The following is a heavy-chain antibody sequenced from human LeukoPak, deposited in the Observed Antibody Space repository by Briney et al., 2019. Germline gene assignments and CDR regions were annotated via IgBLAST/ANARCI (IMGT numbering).Heavy chain of an antibody. D-gene: IGHD6-6*01. Sequence: PGGSLRLSCEASGFTFSDYFMSWVRQAPGRGLECISYISRTGDTPRYADSVKGRFTLSRDNAKNSLSLQMDSLRAEDTAVYYCARSSRRRSYFFDYWGPGTVVTVSS. J-gene: IGHJ4*02. CDR1: GFTFSDYF. V-gene: IGHV3-11*01. CDR3: ARSSRRRSYFFDY. CDR2: ISRTGDTP.